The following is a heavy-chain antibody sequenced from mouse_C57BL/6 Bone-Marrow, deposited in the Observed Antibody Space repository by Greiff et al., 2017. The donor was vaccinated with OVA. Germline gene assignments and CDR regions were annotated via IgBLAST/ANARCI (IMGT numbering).Heavy chain of an antibody. CDR2: INPNNGGT. CDR3: ARKSNYPYYFDY. V-gene: IGHV1-26*01. J-gene: IGHJ2*01. CDR1: GYTFTDYY. D-gene: IGHD2-5*01. Sequence: VQLQQSGPELVKPGASVKISCKASGYTFTDYYMNWVKQSHGKSLEWIGDINPNNGGTSYNQKFKGKATLTVDKSSSTAYMELRSLTSEDSAVYYCARKSNYPYYFDYWGQGTTLTVSS.